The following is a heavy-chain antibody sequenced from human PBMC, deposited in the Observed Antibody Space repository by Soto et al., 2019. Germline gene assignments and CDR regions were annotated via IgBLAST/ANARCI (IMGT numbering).Heavy chain of an antibody. J-gene: IGHJ2*01. CDR3: VRVGLPWYFDF. Sequence: QVQLQESGPGLVKPSGTLSLTCGVSRGSMNSGHWWSWVRQPPGKGLEWVGHIHRSGATNYNPSPRSRDTISLDESKDQFSLKLNSVTAANTAVYYCVRVGLPWYFDFWARGTLVTVSS. D-gene: IGHD3-16*01. CDR2: IHRSGAT. V-gene: IGHV4-4*02. CDR1: RGSMNSGHW.